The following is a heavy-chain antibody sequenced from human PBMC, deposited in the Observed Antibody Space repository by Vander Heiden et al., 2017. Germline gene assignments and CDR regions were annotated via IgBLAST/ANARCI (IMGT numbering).Heavy chain of an antibody. CDR1: GGSISSSSYY. J-gene: IGHJ3*02. V-gene: IGHV4-39*01. D-gene: IGHD3-22*01. Sequence: QLQLQESGPGLVKPSETLSLTCTVPGGSISSSSYYWGWIRQPPGKGLEWIGSIYYSGSTYYNPSLKSRVTISVDTSKNQFSLKLSSVTAADTAVYYCARVYYYDARPLDIWGQGTMVTVSS. CDR3: ARVYYYDARPLDI. CDR2: IYYSGST.